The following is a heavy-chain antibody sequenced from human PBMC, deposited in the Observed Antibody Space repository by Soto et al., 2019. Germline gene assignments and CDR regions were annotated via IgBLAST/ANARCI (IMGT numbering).Heavy chain of an antibody. CDR1: GGTFSSYA. CDR3: ARARFGMPPVAIFDY. J-gene: IGHJ4*02. Sequence: QVQLVQSGAEVKKPGSSVKVSCKASGGTFSSYAISWVRQAPGQGLEWMGGIIPIFGTANYAQKCQGRVTITADDSTSTAYMELSSLRSEDTAVYYCARARFGMPPVAIFDYWGQGTLVTVSS. V-gene: IGHV1-69*12. CDR2: IIPIFGTA. D-gene: IGHD2-21*01.